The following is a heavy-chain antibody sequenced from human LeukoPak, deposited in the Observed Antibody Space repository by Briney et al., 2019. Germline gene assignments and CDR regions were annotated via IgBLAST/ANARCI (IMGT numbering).Heavy chain of an antibody. V-gene: IGHV3-48*04. CDR3: AKGSTLQWHRAGITKSAFDI. J-gene: IGHJ3*02. Sequence: GGSLRLSCAASGFTFSSYSMNWVRQAPGKGLEWVSYISSSSSTIYYADSVKGRFTISRDNAKNSLYLQMNSLRAEDTALYYCAKGSTLQWHRAGITKSAFDIWGQGTMVTVSS. D-gene: IGHD4-11*01. CDR1: GFTFSSYS. CDR2: ISSSSSTI.